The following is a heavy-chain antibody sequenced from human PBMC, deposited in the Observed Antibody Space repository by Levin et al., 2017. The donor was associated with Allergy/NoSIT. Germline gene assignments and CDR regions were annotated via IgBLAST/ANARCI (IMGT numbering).Heavy chain of an antibody. CDR2: ISSSSSSI. D-gene: IGHD2/OR15-2a*01. J-gene: IGHJ3*02. Sequence: GESLKISCVASGVAFSSYSMNWVRQAPGKGLEWISYISSSSSSIDYADSVKGRFTISRDNAKNSLFLQMNSLRDEDTAVYFCARMKRNILQACGIWGQGTMVTVSS. CDR3: ARMKRNILQACGI. V-gene: IGHV3-48*02. CDR1: GVAFSSYS.